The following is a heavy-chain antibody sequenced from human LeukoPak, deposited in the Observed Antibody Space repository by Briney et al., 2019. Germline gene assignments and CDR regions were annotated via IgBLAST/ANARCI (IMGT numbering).Heavy chain of an antibody. CDR2: ISGSGGST. J-gene: IGHJ4*02. CDR3: ARDPVWGYPSDY. D-gene: IGHD5-18*01. Sequence: GGSLRLSCAASGFTFSSYGMSWVRQAPGKGLEWVSAISGSGGSTYYADSVKGRFTISRDNSKNTLYLQMNSLRAEDTALYYCARDPVWGYPSDYWGQGTLVTVSS. V-gene: IGHV3-23*01. CDR1: GFTFSSYG.